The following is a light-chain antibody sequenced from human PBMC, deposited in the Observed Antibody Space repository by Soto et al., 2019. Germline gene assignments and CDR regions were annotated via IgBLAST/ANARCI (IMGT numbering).Light chain of an antibody. V-gene: IGKV3-11*01. CDR2: DAS. CDR3: QQRSNWPIT. J-gene: IGKJ5*01. CDR1: QGVSSY. Sequence: SPGERATLSCRASQGVSSYLAWYQQKPGQAPRLLIYDASNRATGIPARFSGSGSGTDFTLTISSLEPEDFAVYYCQQRSNWPITFGQGTRLEI.